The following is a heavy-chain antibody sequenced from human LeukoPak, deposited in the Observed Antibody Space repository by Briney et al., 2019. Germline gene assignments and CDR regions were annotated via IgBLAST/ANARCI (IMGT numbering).Heavy chain of an antibody. CDR2: ISGGGGST. Sequence: PGGSLRLSCAASGFTFSSYAMSWVRQAPGKGLEWVSAISGGGGSTYYADSVKGRFTISRDNSKNTLYLQMNSLRAEDTAVYYCAKDLLYDSSGYDVYYYGMDVWGQGTTVTVSS. CDR1: GFTFSSYA. J-gene: IGHJ6*02. CDR3: AKDLLYDSSGYDVYYYGMDV. D-gene: IGHD3-22*01. V-gene: IGHV3-23*01.